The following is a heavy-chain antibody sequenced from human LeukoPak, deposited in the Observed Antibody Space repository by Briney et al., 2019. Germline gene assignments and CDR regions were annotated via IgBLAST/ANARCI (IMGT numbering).Heavy chain of an antibody. D-gene: IGHD3-22*01. J-gene: IGHJ4*02. CDR1: GFSVSRYW. CDR3: ARDLTGPYDQ. V-gene: IGHV3-74*01. Sequence: PGKSLRLSCVASGFSVSRYWMHWVRQAPGKGLVWVARINVEGNYIVYAESVKGRLTICRDSDKNTLYVEMNSVRAEDTAVYSCARDLTGPYDQWGQGTLVTVSS. CDR2: INVEGNYI.